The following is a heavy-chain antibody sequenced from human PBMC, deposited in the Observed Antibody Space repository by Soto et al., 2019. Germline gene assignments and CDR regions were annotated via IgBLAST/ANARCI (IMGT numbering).Heavy chain of an antibody. CDR2: ISGSGGST. D-gene: IGHD3-9*01. CDR1: GFTFSSYA. J-gene: IGHJ3*02. V-gene: IGHV3-23*01. CDR3: AKDQRYFDWLQDPSDAFDI. Sequence: GGSLRLSCAASGFTFSSYAMSWVRQAPGKGLEWVSAISGSGGSTYYADSVKGRFTISRDNSKNTLYLQMNSLRAEDTAVYYCAKDQRYFDWLQDPSDAFDIWGQGTMVTVSS.